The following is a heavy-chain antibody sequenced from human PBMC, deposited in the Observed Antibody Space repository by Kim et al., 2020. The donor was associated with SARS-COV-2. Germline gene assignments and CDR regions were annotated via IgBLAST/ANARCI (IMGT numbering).Heavy chain of an antibody. CDR1: GFTFSDYY. Sequence: GGSLRLSCAASGFTFSDYYMSWIRQAPGKGMEWVSYSSSSGSTIYYADSVKGRFTISRDNAKNSLYLQMNSLRAEDTAVYYCARVGSYCGGDCYFIWGQGTMVTVSS. CDR3: ARVGSYCGGDCYFI. J-gene: IGHJ3*02. V-gene: IGHV3-11*04. CDR2: SSSSGSTI. D-gene: IGHD2-21*02.